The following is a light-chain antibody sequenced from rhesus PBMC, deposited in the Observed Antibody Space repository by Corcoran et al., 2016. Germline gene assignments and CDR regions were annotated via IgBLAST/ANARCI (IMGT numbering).Light chain of an antibody. CDR2: KAS. J-gene: IGKJ3*01. CDR1: QSISSW. CDR3: QQYSSSPFT. Sequence: DIQMTQSPSSLSASVGDTVTITRRASQSISSWSAWYQQKPGKAPKLLIYKASTLQSGAPSRFSGSGSGTDFTLTISSLQSEDFATYYCQQYSSSPFTFGPGTKLDIK. V-gene: IGKV1-22*01.